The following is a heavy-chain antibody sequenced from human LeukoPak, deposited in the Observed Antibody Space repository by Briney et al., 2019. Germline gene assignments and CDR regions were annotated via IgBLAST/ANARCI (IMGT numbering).Heavy chain of an antibody. D-gene: IGHD6-13*01. Sequence: PGGSLRLSCAASGFTFSNYWMSWVRQAPGKGLEWLANTKPDSSETHYVDSVKGRFTVSRDNAKNSLYLQVDSLRADDTAVYYCARYSSSSSVVALGQGALVTVSS. CDR2: TKPDSSET. CDR3: ARYSSSSSVVA. CDR1: GFTFSNYW. V-gene: IGHV3-7*01. J-gene: IGHJ5*02.